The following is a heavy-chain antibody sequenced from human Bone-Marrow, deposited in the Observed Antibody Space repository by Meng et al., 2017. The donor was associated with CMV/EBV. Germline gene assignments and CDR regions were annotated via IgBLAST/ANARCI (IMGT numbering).Heavy chain of an antibody. Sequence: GESLKISCAASGFIFSSYSMNWVRQAPGKGLEWVSSISSSSSYIYYADSVKGRFTISRDNAKNSLYLQMNSLRAEDTAVYYCARGEGYYGSGSYSNYYYGMDVWGQGTTVTVSS. CDR1: GFIFSSYS. CDR2: ISSSSSYI. V-gene: IGHV3-21*01. D-gene: IGHD3-10*01. CDR3: ARGEGYYGSGSYSNYYYGMDV. J-gene: IGHJ6*02.